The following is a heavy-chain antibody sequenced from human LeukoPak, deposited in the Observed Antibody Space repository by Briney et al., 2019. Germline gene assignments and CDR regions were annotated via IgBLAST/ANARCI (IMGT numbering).Heavy chain of an antibody. CDR3: AKGPGKIAVAGIDY. J-gene: IGHJ4*02. CDR2: ISGSGGST. Sequence: GGSLRLSCAASGFTFSSYWMHWVRQAPGKGLVWVSAISGSGGSTYYADSVKGRFTISRDNSKNTLYLQMNSLRAEDTAVYYCAKGPGKIAVAGIDYWGQGTLVTVSS. CDR1: GFTFSSYW. D-gene: IGHD6-19*01. V-gene: IGHV3-23*01.